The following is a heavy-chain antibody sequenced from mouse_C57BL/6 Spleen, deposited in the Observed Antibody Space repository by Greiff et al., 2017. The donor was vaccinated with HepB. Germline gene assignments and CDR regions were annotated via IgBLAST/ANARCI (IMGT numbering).Heavy chain of an antibody. CDR1: GYAFTNYL. CDR3: ARELSLEY. J-gene: IGHJ2*01. Sequence: QVQLQQSGAELVRPGPSVKVSCKASGYAFTNYLIEWVKQRPGQGLEWIGVINPGSGGTNYNEKFKGKATLTADKSSSTAYMQLSSLTSEDSAVYFCARELSLEYWGQGTTLTVSS. D-gene: IGHD3-3*01. CDR2: INPGSGGT. V-gene: IGHV1-54*01.